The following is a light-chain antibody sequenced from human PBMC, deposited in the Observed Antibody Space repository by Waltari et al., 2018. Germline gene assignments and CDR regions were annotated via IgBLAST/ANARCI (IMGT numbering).Light chain of an antibody. CDR2: GTS. J-gene: IGLJ2*01. V-gene: IGLV1-40*01. CDR1: GSHLGAGYD. Sequence: QSVLTQPPSVSGAPGPRVSISCTGSGSHLGAGYDVHWYQQHPGKAPKLLIYGTSTRPPGVPDRFFGSQSGTSASLAITALQAEDEAEYYCQSYDTSLSVVFGGGTKLTVL. CDR3: QSYDTSLSVV.